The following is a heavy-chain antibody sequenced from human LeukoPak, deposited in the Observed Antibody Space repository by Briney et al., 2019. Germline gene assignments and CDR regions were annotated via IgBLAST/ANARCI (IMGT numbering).Heavy chain of an antibody. Sequence: SETLSLTCAVYGESFIGNYWNWIRQPPGKGLEWIGEINHSGSTNYNPSLKSRVTISVDTSKNQFSLKLSSVTAADTAVYYCARIEPGRLGFDYWGQGTLVTVSS. CDR2: INHSGST. V-gene: IGHV4-34*01. CDR1: GESFIGNY. CDR3: ARIEPGRLGFDY. D-gene: IGHD3-16*01. J-gene: IGHJ4*02.